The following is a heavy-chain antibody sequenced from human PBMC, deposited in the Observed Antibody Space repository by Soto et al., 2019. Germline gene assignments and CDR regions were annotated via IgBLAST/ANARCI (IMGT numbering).Heavy chain of an antibody. Sequence: QVQLQESGPGLVKPSQTLSLTCTVSGGSISSGGYYWSWIRQHPGKGLEWIGHIYYSGSTYYNPSLRSRVTISVDTSKNPFSLKLSSGTAADTAVYCCARDCRLKESSGYFNWFDPWGQGTLVTVSS. D-gene: IGHD3-22*01. V-gene: IGHV4-31*03. CDR1: GGSISSGGYY. CDR2: IYYSGST. J-gene: IGHJ5*02. CDR3: ARDCRLKESSGYFNWFDP.